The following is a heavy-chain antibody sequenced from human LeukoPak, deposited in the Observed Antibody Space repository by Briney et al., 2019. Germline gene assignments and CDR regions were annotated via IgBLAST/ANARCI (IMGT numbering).Heavy chain of an antibody. D-gene: IGHD1-26*01. CDR3: ARRELPQEYYFDY. J-gene: IGHJ4*02. V-gene: IGHV3-53*01. CDR2: IYSSGST. Sequence: GGSLRLSCAASGFAVSSSYMSWVRQAPGKGLEWVSIIYSSGSTYYADSVKGRFTVSRDSSKNTLYLQMNSLRAEDTAVYYCARRELPQEYYFDYWGQGTLVTVSS. CDR1: GFAVSSSY.